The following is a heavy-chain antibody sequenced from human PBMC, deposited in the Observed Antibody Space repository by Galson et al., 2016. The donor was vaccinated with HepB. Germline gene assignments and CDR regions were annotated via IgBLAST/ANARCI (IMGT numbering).Heavy chain of an antibody. V-gene: IGHV3-23*01. CDR3: VKDKDYYGMDV. Sequence: SLRLSCAASGFTFSNYWMSWVRQAPGKGLEWVASIIPSGGDTHYAESVKGRFTISRDNSKYTVYLQMHSLRGEDTALYYCVKDKDYYGMDVWGQGTTVIVSS. CDR2: IIPSGGDT. CDR1: GFTFSNYW. D-gene: IGHD3-10*01. J-gene: IGHJ6*02.